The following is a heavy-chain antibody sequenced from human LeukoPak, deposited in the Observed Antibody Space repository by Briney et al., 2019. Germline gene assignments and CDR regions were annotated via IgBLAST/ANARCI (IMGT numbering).Heavy chain of an antibody. CDR1: GFTFSSYA. Sequence: GSLRLSCAASGFTFSSYAMSWVRQAPGKGLEWVAVISYDGSNKYYADSVKGRFSISRDNSKNTLYLQMNSLRAEDTAVYYCASGGILEWLFPSTYYFDYWGQGTLVTVSS. V-gene: IGHV3-30-3*01. CDR3: ASGGILEWLFPSTYYFDY. D-gene: IGHD3-3*01. J-gene: IGHJ4*02. CDR2: ISYDGSNK.